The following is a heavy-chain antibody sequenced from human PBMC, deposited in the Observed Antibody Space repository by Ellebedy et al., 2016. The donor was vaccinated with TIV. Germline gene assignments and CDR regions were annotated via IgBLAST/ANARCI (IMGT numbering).Heavy chain of an antibody. Sequence: GESLKISCAASGFTFSSYSLNWVRQAPGKGLEWVSYIGSSSSTLYYADSVKGRFTISRDNAKSALFLQMNSLRDEDTAVYYWARGRSFNWGQGTLVTVSS. CDR3: ARGRSFN. J-gene: IGHJ4*02. V-gene: IGHV3-48*02. CDR1: GFTFSSYS. CDR2: IGSSSSTL. D-gene: IGHD3-10*01.